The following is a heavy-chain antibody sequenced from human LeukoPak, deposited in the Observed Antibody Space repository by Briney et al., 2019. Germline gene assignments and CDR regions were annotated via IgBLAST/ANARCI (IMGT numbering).Heavy chain of an antibody. D-gene: IGHD3-22*01. Sequence: GGSLRLSCAASGFTFSDYYMSWIRQAPGKGLEWVSYISSSGSTIYYADSVKGRFTISRDNAKNSLYLQMNSLRAEDTAVYYCARDITYYYDSSGPNACDYWGQGTLVTVSS. CDR2: ISSSGSTI. CDR1: GFTFSDYY. V-gene: IGHV3-11*04. CDR3: ARDITYYYDSSGPNACDY. J-gene: IGHJ4*02.